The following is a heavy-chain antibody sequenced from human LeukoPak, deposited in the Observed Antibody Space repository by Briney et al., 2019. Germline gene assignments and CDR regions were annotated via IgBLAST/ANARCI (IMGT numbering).Heavy chain of an antibody. CDR2: ISAYNGNT. V-gene: IGHV1-18*01. CDR1: GYTFTSYG. D-gene: IGHD5-18*01. Sequence: ASVKVSCKASGYTFTSYGISWVRQAPGQGLEWMGWISAYNGNTNYAQKLQGRVTMTTDTSTSTAYMELRSLRSDDTAVYYCARDLTAMVTYYFDYWGQGTLVTVSS. CDR3: ARDLTAMVTYYFDY. J-gene: IGHJ4*02.